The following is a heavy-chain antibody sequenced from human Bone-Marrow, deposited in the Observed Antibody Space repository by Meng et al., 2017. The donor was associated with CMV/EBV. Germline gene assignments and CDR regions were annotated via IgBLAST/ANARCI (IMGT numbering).Heavy chain of an antibody. D-gene: IGHD3-3*01. CDR2: INPNSGGT. CDR1: GYTFTGYY. CDR3: AGDQARITIFGVVIPHYYYYGMDV. V-gene: IGHV1-2*02. Sequence: ASVKVSCKASGYTFTGYYMHWVRQAPGQGLEWMGWINPNSGGTNYAQKFQGRVTMTRDTSISTAYMELSRLRSDDTAVYYCAGDQARITIFGVVIPHYYYYGMDVWGQGTTVTVSS. J-gene: IGHJ6*02.